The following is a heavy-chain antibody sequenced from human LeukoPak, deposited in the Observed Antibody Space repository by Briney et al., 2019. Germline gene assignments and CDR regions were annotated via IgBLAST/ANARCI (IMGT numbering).Heavy chain of an antibody. CDR3: FMDPIHNSSPSPPGTDGFDP. Sequence: ASVTVSRKASGYSFTDCFIHLVRQAPAPGLEWVGLISPNSDATNYTQNFQGKVPMTSDTSITTASMVLSSLSSDDTAACFFFMDPIHNSSPSPPGTDGFDPWGQGTLVTVSS. CDR1: GYSFTDCF. D-gene: IGHD6-13*01. CDR2: ISPNSDAT. J-gene: IGHJ5*02. V-gene: IGHV1-2*02.